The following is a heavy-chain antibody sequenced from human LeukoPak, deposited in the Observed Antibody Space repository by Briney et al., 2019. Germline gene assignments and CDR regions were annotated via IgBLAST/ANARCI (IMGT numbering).Heavy chain of an antibody. J-gene: IGHJ4*02. D-gene: IGHD5-18*01. CDR2: INPNSGGT. V-gene: IGHV1-2*06. CDR3: ARVDTAMMKPFDY. Sequence: ASVKVSCKASGYTFTGYYMHWVRQAPGQGLEWMGRINPNSGGTNYAQKFQGRVTMTRDTSISTAYMELSRLRSDDTAVYYCARVDTAMMKPFDYWGQGTLVTVSS. CDR1: GYTFTGYY.